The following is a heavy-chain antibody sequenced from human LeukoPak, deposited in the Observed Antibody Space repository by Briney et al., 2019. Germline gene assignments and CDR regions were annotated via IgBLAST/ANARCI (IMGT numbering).Heavy chain of an antibody. CDR2: ISYDGSNK. CDR1: GFTFSSYG. Sequence: PGRSLRLSCAAPGFTFSSYGMHWVRQAPGKGLEWVAVISYDGSNKYYADSVKGRFTISRDNSKNTLYLQMNSLRAEDTAVYYCAKLPHYYDSSGYTTFDILGQGTMVTVSS. V-gene: IGHV3-30*18. J-gene: IGHJ3*02. CDR3: AKLPHYYDSSGYTTFDI. D-gene: IGHD3-22*01.